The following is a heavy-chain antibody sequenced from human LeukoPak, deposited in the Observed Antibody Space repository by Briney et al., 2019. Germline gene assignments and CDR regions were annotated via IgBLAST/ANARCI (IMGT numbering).Heavy chain of an antibody. CDR2: IKEDGSEK. J-gene: IGHJ3*02. Sequence: GSLRLSCAAPGITISSYWMSWVRQAPGKGLEWVANIKEDGSEKYYVDSVKGRFTISRDNAKKSVYLQMNRLRAEDTAVYYCEAFYYDESGWGDASDMWGQGTMVTVSS. V-gene: IGHV3-7*01. CDR1: GITISSYW. CDR3: EAFYYDESGWGDASDM. D-gene: IGHD3-16*01.